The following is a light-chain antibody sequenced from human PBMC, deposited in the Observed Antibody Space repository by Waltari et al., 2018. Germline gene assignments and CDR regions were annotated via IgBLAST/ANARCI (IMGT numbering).Light chain of an antibody. CDR2: WAS. J-gene: IGKJ1*01. Sequence: DIVMTQSPDSLAVSLGERATINCKSSQSVLYSSNNKNYLAWYQQKPGQAPKLLIYWASTRESGVPDRFSGSGSGTEFTLTISSLQAEDVAVDYCQQDLSTPPTFGQGTKVEIK. CDR3: QQDLSTPPT. V-gene: IGKV4-1*01. CDR1: QSVLYSSNNKNY.